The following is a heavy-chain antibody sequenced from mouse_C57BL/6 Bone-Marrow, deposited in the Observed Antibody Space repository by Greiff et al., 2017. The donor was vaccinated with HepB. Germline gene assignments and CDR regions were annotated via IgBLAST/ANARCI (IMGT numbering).Heavy chain of an antibody. J-gene: IGHJ4*01. CDR2: IDPSDSYT. V-gene: IGHV1-59*01. CDR3: ARSVTGTFRAMDY. D-gene: IGHD4-1*01. CDR1: GYTFTSYW. Sequence: QVQLQQPGAELVRPGTSVKLSCKASGYTFTSYWMHWVKQRPGQGLEWIGVIDPSDSYTNYNQKFKGKATLTVDTSSSTAYMELRSLTSEDSAVYFCARSVTGTFRAMDYWGQGTSVTVSS.